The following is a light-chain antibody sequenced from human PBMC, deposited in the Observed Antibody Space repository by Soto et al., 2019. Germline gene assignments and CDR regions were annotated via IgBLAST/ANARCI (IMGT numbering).Light chain of an antibody. V-gene: IGLV2-14*01. CDR3: SSYTRSSSYV. Sequence: QSALTQPASVSGSPGQSITISCTGTSSDLGNYDYVSWFQQHPGKAPKLLISEVSNRPSGVSYRFSGAKSGTTASVTISGLQAEDEADYYCSSYTRSSSYVFGGGTKVTVL. CDR2: EVS. J-gene: IGLJ1*01. CDR1: SSDLGNYDY.